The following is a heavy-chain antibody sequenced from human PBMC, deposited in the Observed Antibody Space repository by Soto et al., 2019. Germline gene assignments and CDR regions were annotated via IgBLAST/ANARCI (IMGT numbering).Heavy chain of an antibody. CDR2: IIPIFGTA. V-gene: IGHV1-69*06. Sequence: SVKVSCTASGGTFSSYAISWVRQAPGQGLEWMGGIIPIFGTANYAQKFQGRVTITEDTSTDTAYMELSSLRSEDTAVYYCATSKGYDFDYWGQGTLVTVAS. J-gene: IGHJ4*02. CDR1: GGTFSSYA. D-gene: IGHD5-12*01. CDR3: ATSKGYDFDY.